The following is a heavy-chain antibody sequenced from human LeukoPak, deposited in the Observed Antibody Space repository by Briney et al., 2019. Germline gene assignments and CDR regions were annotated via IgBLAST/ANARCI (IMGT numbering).Heavy chain of an antibody. Sequence: GGSLRLSCAASGFTFSDYYMSWLRQAPGKGLEWVSYISRSASTIYYADSVKGRFTISRDNAKNSLYLQMNSLRAEDTAVYHCAKDRAPKYCSGGSCYHGFDYWAREPWSPSPQ. J-gene: IGHJ4*02. D-gene: IGHD2-15*01. CDR1: GFTFSDYY. CDR3: AKDRAPKYCSGGSCYHGFDY. V-gene: IGHV3-11*01. CDR2: ISRSASTI.